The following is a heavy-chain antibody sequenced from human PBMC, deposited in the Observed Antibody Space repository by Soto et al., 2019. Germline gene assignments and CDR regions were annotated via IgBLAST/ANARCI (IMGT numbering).Heavy chain of an antibody. J-gene: IGHJ3*02. CDR3: PRSTPGNPFDI. CDR2: ISAGGRSI. V-gene: IGHV3-21*06. Sequence: EVQLVESGGGLVKPGESLRVSCAASGFSFTSYTMNWVRQTPGKGLEWVASISAGGRSIYYADSLKGRSTVSRDNAKSSLYLQMNSLRAEDTAIYCSPRSTPGNPFDIWGQGTMVTVSA. D-gene: IGHD3-10*01. CDR1: GFSFTSYT.